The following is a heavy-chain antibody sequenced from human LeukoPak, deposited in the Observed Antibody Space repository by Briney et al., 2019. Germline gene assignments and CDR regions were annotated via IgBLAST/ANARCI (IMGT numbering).Heavy chain of an antibody. V-gene: IGHV1-8*03. D-gene: IGHD4-17*01. Sequence: ASVKVSCKASGYTFTSYDINWVRQATGQGLEWMGWMNPNSGNTGYAQKFQGRVTITRNTSISTAYMELSSLRSEDTAVYYCARATVTRPFFYYYYYMDVWGKGTTVTVSS. CDR2: MNPNSGNT. CDR1: GYTFTSYD. J-gene: IGHJ6*03. CDR3: ARATVTRPFFYYYYYMDV.